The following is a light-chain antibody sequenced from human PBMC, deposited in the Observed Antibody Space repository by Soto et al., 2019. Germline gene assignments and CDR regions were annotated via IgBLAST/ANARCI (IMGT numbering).Light chain of an antibody. CDR1: QSVSSN. J-gene: IGKJ5*01. CDR2: GAS. V-gene: IGKV3-15*01. CDR3: QQANSFPIT. Sequence: EIGMTQSPATLSVSPGERATLSCRASQSVSSNLAWYQQKPGQAPRLLIYGASTRATGIPARFSGSGSGTEFTLTISGLQPEDFATYYCQQANSFPITFGQGTRLEI.